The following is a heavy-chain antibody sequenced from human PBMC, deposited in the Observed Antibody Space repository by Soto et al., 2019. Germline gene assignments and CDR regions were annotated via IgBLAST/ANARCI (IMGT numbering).Heavy chain of an antibody. Sequence: PSETLSLTCTVSGGSISSYYWSWIRQPPEKGLERIGDIYHRGSTNYNPSLKSRNTKSVDTTKNQYTLKLSSVTAEDTAVYYCARDWNTSGYYVGVLNWFDPWGQGTLVTVSS. CDR2: IYHRGST. J-gene: IGHJ5*02. CDR1: GGSISSYY. D-gene: IGHD3-3*01. CDR3: ARDWNTSGYYVGVLNWFDP. V-gene: IGHV4-59*01.